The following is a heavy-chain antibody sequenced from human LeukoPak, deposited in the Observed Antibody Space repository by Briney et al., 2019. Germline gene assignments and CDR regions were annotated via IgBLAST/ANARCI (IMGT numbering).Heavy chain of an antibody. CDR2: ISSGSSYI. CDR3: ARSSKMYDSSGYGLDH. J-gene: IGHJ5*02. D-gene: IGHD3-22*01. Sequence: GGSLRLPCATSGFTFSIYTMNWVRQAPGKGLEWLSSISSGSSYISYAGSLKGRFTISRDTAKNSLFLQMNSLRVEDTAVYYCARSSKMYDSSGYGLDHWGQGTLVIVSS. V-gene: IGHV3-21*06. CDR1: GFTFSIYT.